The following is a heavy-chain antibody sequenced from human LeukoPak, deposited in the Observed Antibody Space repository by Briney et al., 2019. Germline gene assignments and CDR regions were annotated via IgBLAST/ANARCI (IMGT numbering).Heavy chain of an antibody. CDR1: GYSFTSYW. D-gene: IGHD6-13*01. CDR2: IYPGDSDT. Sequence: GESLKISCKGSGYSFTSYWIGWVRQMPGKGLEWMGIIYPGDSDTRYSPSFQGQVTTSADKSISTAYLQWSSLKASDTAMYYCARHAPGSSSWYYFDYWGQGTLVTVSS. V-gene: IGHV5-51*01. CDR3: ARHAPGSSSWYYFDY. J-gene: IGHJ4*02.